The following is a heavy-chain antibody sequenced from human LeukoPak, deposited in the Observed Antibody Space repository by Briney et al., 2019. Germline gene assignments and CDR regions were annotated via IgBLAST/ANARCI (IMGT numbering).Heavy chain of an antibody. Sequence: ASVKVSCKASGYTFTGYYIHWVRQPPAQGLEWMGWINPNSGGTNYAQKFQGRVTMNRDTSISTAYMELSRLRSDDTAVYYCARGGDVVVVPASNFPEFDYWGQGTLVTVSS. V-gene: IGHV1-2*02. D-gene: IGHD2-2*01. J-gene: IGHJ4*02. CDR2: INPNSGGT. CDR1: GYTFTGYY. CDR3: ARGGDVVVVPASNFPEFDY.